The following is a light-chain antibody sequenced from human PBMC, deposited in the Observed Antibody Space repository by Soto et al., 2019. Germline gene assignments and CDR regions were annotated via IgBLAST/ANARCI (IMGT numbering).Light chain of an antibody. CDR3: QKYHSFSFT. CDR2: DVF. J-gene: IGKJ2*01. CDR1: QSITYW. V-gene: IGKV1-5*01. Sequence: DIPMTQSPSSLSASVGDRVTITCRASQSITYWLAWYQQKPGRAPKLLIYDVFNLQSGVPSRFSGSGSGTEFTLTISSLQRDDSATYYCQKYHSFSFTFGQGTKLEIK.